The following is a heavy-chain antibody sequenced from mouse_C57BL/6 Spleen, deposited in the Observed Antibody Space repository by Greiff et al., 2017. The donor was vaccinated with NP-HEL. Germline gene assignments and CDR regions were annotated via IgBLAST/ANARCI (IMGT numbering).Heavy chain of an antibody. CDR2: ISSGSSTI. CDR3: ANDDYSSWFAY. CDR1: GFTFSDFG. V-gene: IGHV5-17*01. Sequence: EVQVVESGGGLVKPGGSLKLSCAASGFTFSDFGMHWVRQAPEKGLEWVAYISSGSSTIYYADTVKGRFTISRDNAKNTLFLQMTSLRSEDTAMYYCANDDYSSWFAYWGQGTLVTVSA. J-gene: IGHJ3*01. D-gene: IGHD2-3*01.